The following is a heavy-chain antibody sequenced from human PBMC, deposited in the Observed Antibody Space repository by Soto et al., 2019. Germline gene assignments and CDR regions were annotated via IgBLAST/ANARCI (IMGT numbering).Heavy chain of an antibody. D-gene: IGHD3-16*01. V-gene: IGHV3-33*01. CDR2: LWFDGSKN. CDR3: ARDGDASTGYGKDY. CDR1: GFIFRHYG. Sequence: GGSLRLSCAASGFIFRHYGMHWVRRAPGKGLEWVAFLWFDGSKNYYAESVRGRFSISRDNSQNTLYLQMNSLTAEDTAVYYCARDGDASTGYGKDYWGQGTLVTVSS. J-gene: IGHJ4*02.